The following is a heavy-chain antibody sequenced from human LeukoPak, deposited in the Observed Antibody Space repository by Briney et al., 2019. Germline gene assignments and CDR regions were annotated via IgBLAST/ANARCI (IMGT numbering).Heavy chain of an antibody. CDR3: ARGVVGESYYFDY. D-gene: IGHD1-26*01. J-gene: IGHJ4*02. CDR2: INPNSGGT. Sequence: ASVKVSCKASGYTFTGYYMHWVRQAPGQGLEWMGRINPNSGGTNYAQKFQGRVTMTRDTSISTAYMELSRLRSDDTAVYYCARGVVGESYYFDYWGQGTLVTVCS. CDR1: GYTFTGYY. V-gene: IGHV1-2*06.